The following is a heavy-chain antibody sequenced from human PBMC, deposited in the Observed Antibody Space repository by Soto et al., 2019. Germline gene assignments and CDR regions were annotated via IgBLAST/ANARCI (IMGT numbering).Heavy chain of an antibody. J-gene: IGHJ6*02. CDR3: ATGGGDSLRYGMDV. CDR1: GFIFSSSA. D-gene: IGHD2-21*02. V-gene: IGHV3-23*01. CDR2: SSGSGGSI. Sequence: EVQLLDSGGGLVQPGGALRLSCSASGFIFSSSAMNWVRQSPGKGLEWVSASSGSGGSIYYADSVKGRFTISRDNSKTTLYLQMDSLRAEDTAVYYCATGGGDSLRYGMDVWGQGTTVTVSS.